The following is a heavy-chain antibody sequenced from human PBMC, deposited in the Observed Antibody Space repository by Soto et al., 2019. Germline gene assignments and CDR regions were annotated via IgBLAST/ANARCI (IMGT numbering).Heavy chain of an antibody. CDR3: ARVSLGPRYCSSTSCLLFDY. J-gene: IGHJ4*02. V-gene: IGHV3-66*01. CDR2: IYSGGST. D-gene: IGHD2-2*01. Sequence: GGSLRLSCAASGFTVSSNYMSWVRQAPGKGLEWVSVIYSGGSTYYADSVKGRFTISRDNSKNTLYLQMNSLRAEDTAVYYCARVSLGPRYCSSTSCLLFDYWGQGTLVTVSS. CDR1: GFTVSSNY.